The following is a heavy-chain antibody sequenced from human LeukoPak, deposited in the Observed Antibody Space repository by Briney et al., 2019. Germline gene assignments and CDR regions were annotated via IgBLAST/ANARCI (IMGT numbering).Heavy chain of an antibody. J-gene: IGHJ5*02. CDR1: GGSFSDFY. D-gene: IGHD2-2*01. CDR2: INHSGST. V-gene: IGHV4-34*01. Sequence: SSETLSLTCAVYGGSFSDFYWSWIRQPPGKGLEWIGEINHSGSTNYNPSLKSRVTISVDTSKNQFSLKLSSVTAADTAVYYCARSRGITRMVWFDPWGQGTLVTVSS. CDR3: ARSRGITRMVWFDP.